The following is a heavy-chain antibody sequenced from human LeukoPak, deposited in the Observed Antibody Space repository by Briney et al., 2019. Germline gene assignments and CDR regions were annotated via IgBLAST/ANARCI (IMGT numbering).Heavy chain of an antibody. D-gene: IGHD2-2*03. CDR2: IIPILGIA. J-gene: IGHJ6*02. CDR1: GGTFSSYA. Sequence: ASVKVPCKASGGTFSSYAISWVRQAPGQGLEWMGRIIPILGIANYAQKFQGRVTITADKSTSTAYMELSSLRSEDTAVYYCATGYCSSTSCYGMDVWGQGTTVTVSS. V-gene: IGHV1-69*04. CDR3: ATGYCSSTSCYGMDV.